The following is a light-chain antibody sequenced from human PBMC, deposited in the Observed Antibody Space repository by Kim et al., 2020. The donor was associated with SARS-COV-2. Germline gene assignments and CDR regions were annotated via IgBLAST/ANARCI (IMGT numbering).Light chain of an antibody. V-gene: IGLV3-25*03. CDR1: ALPKQY. J-gene: IGLJ3*02. Sequence: PGQTARITCSGDALPKQYSYWFQQKAGQAPVVVIYEDTERPSGIPERFSGSTSGTTVTLTIRGVQAEDEADYYCQSADSSDTFWVFGGGTQLTVL. CDR3: QSADSSDTFWV. CDR2: EDT.